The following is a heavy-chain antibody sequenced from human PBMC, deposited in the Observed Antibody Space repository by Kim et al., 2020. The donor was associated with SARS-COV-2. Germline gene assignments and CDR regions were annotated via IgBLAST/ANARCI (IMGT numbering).Heavy chain of an antibody. Sequence: GGSLRLSCAASGFTFSSYDMHWVRQATGKGLEWVSAIGTAGDTYYPGSVKGRFTISRENAKNSWYLQMNSLRAGDTAVYYCARADYGGNYYYYYGMDVWGQGTTVTVSS. CDR1: GFTFSSYD. CDR3: ARADYGGNYYYYYGMDV. V-gene: IGHV3-13*01. CDR2: IGTAGDT. D-gene: IGHD4-17*01. J-gene: IGHJ6*02.